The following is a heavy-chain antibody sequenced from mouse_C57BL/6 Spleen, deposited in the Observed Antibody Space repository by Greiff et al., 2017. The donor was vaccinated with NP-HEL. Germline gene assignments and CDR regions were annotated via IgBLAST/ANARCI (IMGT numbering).Heavy chain of an antibody. V-gene: IGHV5-17*01. CDR3: ARDGYDGRDYFDY. Sequence: EVKVVESGGGLVKPGGSLKLSCAASGFTFSDYGMHWVRQAPEKGLEWVAYISSGSSTIYYADTVKGRFTISRDNAKNTLFLQMTSLRSEDTAMYYCARDGYDGRDYFDYWGQGTTLTVSS. D-gene: IGHD2-2*01. J-gene: IGHJ2*01. CDR2: ISSGSSTI. CDR1: GFTFSDYG.